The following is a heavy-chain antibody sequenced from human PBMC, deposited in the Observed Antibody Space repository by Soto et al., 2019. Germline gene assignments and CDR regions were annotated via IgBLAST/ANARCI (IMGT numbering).Heavy chain of an antibody. Sequence: GGSLRLSCAASGFTFSSYGMHWVRQAPGKGLEWVAVIWYDGSNKYYADSVKGRFTISRDNSKNTLYLQMNSLRAEDTAVYYCAREYCSGGSCYSDSYVYYYGMDVWGQGTTVTVSS. J-gene: IGHJ6*02. CDR2: IWYDGSNK. CDR1: GFTFSSYG. D-gene: IGHD2-15*01. CDR3: AREYCSGGSCYSDSYVYYYGMDV. V-gene: IGHV3-33*01.